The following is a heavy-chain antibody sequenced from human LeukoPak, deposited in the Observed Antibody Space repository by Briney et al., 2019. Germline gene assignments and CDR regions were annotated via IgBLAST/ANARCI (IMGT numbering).Heavy chain of an antibody. V-gene: IGHV4-34*01. CDR3: ARDQGACGVLQQLSSGDCSYPVDY. CDR2: INHSGST. D-gene: IGHD6-13*01. J-gene: IGHJ4*02. Sequence: SETLSLTCAVYGGSFSGYYWSWIRQPPGKGLEWIGEINHSGSTNYNPSLKSRVTISVDTSKNQFSLKLNSVTPEDTAVYYCARDQGACGVLQQLSSGDCSYPVDYWGQGTLVTVSS. CDR1: GGSFSGYY.